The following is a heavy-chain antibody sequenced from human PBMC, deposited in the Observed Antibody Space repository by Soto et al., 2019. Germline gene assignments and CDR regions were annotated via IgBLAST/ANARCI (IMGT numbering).Heavy chain of an antibody. CDR1: GFSFSSFW. D-gene: IGHD1-26*01. Sequence: LRLSCAASGFSFSSFWMHWARQAPGKGLVWVAHIHNDGSRTSYADSVKGRFTISRDNAKNTLYLQMNSLRAEDTAMYYCARDFGEVGSTAAFDIWGQGTMVTVSS. J-gene: IGHJ3*02. CDR2: IHNDGSRT. V-gene: IGHV3-74*01. CDR3: ARDFGEVGSTAAFDI.